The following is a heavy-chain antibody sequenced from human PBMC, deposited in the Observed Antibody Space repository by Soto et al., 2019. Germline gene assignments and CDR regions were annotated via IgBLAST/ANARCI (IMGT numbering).Heavy chain of an antibody. Sequence: QVQLVESGGGVVQPGRSLRLSGAASGFTFSSYGMHWVRQAPGKGLEWVAVIWYDGSNKYYADSVKGRFTISRDNSKNTLYLQMNSLRAEDTAVYYCARGDYYGSGSYHYGMDVWGQGTTVTVSS. CDR1: GFTFSSYG. J-gene: IGHJ6*02. D-gene: IGHD3-10*01. CDR3: ARGDYYGSGSYHYGMDV. V-gene: IGHV3-33*01. CDR2: IWYDGSNK.